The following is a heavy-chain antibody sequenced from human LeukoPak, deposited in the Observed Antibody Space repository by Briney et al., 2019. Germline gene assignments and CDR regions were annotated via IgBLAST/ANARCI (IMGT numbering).Heavy chain of an antibody. V-gene: IGHV3-21*01. D-gene: IGHD3/OR15-3a*01. CDR2: MSSSGSSI. CDR3: AGYFARTGYYAEGFDI. CDR1: GFSFSTST. J-gene: IGHJ3*02. Sequence: GGSLRLSCAASGFSFSTSTMNWVRQAPGGGLEWVSSMSSSGSSIYYADSVKGRFTISRDNAKNSLYLQMNSLRGEDTAVYYCAGYFARTGYYAEGFDIWGQGTMVTVSS.